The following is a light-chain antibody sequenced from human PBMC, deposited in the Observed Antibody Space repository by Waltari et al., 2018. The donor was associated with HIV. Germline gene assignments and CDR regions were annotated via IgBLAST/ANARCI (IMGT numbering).Light chain of an antibody. V-gene: IGLV3-10*01. CDR1: ALPKQY. Sequence: SYELTQPPSVSVSPGQTARITCSGDALPKQYAYWYQQKSGQAPVLVIYEESKRPSGSPERFYGVSSGTMATLTISGAQVEDEADYYCYSTDRSDWVFGGGTKLTFL. CDR3: YSTDRSDWV. CDR2: EES. J-gene: IGLJ3*02.